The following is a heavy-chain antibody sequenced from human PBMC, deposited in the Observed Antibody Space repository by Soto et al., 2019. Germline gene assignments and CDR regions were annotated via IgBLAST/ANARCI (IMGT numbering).Heavy chain of an antibody. V-gene: IGHV3-11*06. CDR2: ISSRASYT. Sequence: HLVEFGGGLVNPGGSLRLSCAASGFNFSNYYMAWVRQTPGKGLEWISYISSRASYTKYADSVEGRFTVSRDNANGSLYLQMNSLRVEDTAIYYCARRQPMLVLDAWGQGTLVTVSS. J-gene: IGHJ4*02. CDR1: GFNFSNYY. CDR3: ARRQPMLVLDA. D-gene: IGHD3-10*01.